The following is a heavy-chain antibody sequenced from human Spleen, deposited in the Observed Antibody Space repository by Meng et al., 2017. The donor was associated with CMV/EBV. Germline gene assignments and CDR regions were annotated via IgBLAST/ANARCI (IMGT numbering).Heavy chain of an antibody. CDR2: INGSGST. CDR1: GGSFSGYY. Sequence: GSLRLSCAVYGGSFSGYYWSWIRQPPGKGLEWIGEINGSGSTSNNPSLESRVTISVDTSKNQFSLKLSSVTAADTAVYYCAREGGQYSGSSYYGMDVWGQGTTVTVSS. V-gene: IGHV4-34*01. CDR3: AREGGQYSGSSYYGMDV. J-gene: IGHJ6*02. D-gene: IGHD1-26*01.